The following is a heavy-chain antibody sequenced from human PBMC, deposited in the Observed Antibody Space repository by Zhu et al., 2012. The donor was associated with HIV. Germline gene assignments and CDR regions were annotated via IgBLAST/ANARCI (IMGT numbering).Heavy chain of an antibody. D-gene: IGHD3-22*01. V-gene: IGHV3-53*02. CDR2: IYSGGRT. J-gene: IGHJ6*02. CDR1: GFTVGSDHIY. CDR3: ARARFEGFDRSGPRGAYYGMDV. Sequence: EVQLVETGGGLIQPGGSLRLSCAASGFTVGSDHIYMSWVRQAPGKGLECVSFIYSGGRTFYADSVRGRFTISRDNSKNTLYFQMNNLRAEDTAVYYCARARFEGFDRSGPRGAYYGMDVWGQGTTVTVSS.